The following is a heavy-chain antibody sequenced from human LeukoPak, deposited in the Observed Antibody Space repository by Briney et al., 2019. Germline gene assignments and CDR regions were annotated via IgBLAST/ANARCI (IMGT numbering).Heavy chain of an antibody. CDR3: ARGGWNKFDY. J-gene: IGHJ4*02. CDR1: GGSISSYY. CDR2: IFYTVTT. D-gene: IGHD3-22*01. V-gene: IGHV4-59*01. Sequence: SETLSLTCTVSGGSISSYYWSWSRQPPGKGLEWIGFIFYTVTTNYYPSLKSRVTISVDTSKNQFSLKLSSVTAADTAVYYCARGGWNKFDYWGQGTLVTVSS.